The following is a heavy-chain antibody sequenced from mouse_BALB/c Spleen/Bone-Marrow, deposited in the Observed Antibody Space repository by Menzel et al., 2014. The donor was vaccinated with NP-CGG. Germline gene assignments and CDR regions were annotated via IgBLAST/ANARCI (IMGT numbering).Heavy chain of an antibody. J-gene: IGHJ2*01. CDR2: IHPNSGNT. D-gene: IGHD2-14*01. CDR3: ARHHRYAYYFDY. V-gene: IGHV1S130*01. CDR1: GYTFTSSW. Sequence: VQLQQSGSVLVRPGASVKLSCKASGYTFTSSWMHWAKQRPGQGLEWIGEIHPNSGNTNYNEKFKGKATLTVDTSSTTAYVDLSSLTAEDSAVYCCARHHRYAYYFDYWRQGTTRTVSS.